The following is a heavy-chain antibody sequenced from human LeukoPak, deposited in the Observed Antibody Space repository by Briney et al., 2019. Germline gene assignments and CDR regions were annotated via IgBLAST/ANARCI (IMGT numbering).Heavy chain of an antibody. CDR3: ARGLGPFFDY. CDR1: GFTFSSYS. J-gene: IGHJ4*02. CDR2: ISSNSSYI. V-gene: IGHV3-21*01. Sequence: GGSLRLSCAASGFTFSSYSMNWVRQAPGKGLEWVSSISSNSSYIYYADSVKGRFTISRDNAKNSLYLQMNSLRAEDTAVYYCARGLGPFFDYWGQGTLVTVSS.